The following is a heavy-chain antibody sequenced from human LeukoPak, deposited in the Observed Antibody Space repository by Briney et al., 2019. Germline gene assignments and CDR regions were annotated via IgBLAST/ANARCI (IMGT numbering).Heavy chain of an antibody. D-gene: IGHD6-13*01. J-gene: IGHJ4*02. CDR2: ISYDGSNK. Sequence: GGSLRLSCAASGFTFSSYAMHWVRQAPGKGLEWVAVISYDGSNKYYADSVKGRFTISRDNSKNILYLQMNSLRVEDTAVYYCARDQGSSADYWGQGTLVTVSS. CDR3: ARDQGSSADY. V-gene: IGHV3-30*14. CDR1: GFTFSSYA.